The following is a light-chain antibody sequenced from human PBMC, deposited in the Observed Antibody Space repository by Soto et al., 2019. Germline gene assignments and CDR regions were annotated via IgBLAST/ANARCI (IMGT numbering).Light chain of an antibody. Sequence: SVLTQTRSVSGSPGQSVTISCTGTSSDVGGYNYVSWYQQHPGKAPKLMIYDVSKRPSGVPDRFSGSKSGNTASLTISGLQAEDEADYYCCSYAGSYTFGVFGTGTKITVL. CDR1: SSDVGGYNY. J-gene: IGLJ1*01. CDR2: DVS. CDR3: CSYAGSYTFGV. V-gene: IGLV2-11*01.